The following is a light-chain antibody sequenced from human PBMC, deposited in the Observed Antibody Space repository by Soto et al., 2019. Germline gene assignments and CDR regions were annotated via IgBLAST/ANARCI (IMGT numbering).Light chain of an antibody. CDR3: QQRHMWPIT. CDR1: QSFRGL. CDR2: DAY. J-gene: IGKJ5*01. Sequence: EVVLTQSPVTLSLSPGERATLSCRASQSFRGLLAWYQQKPGQAPRLLIYDAYNRATGIPPSFSGSGSGTDFTLTISSLEPEDSAVYYCQQRHMWPITFGQETRLEIK. V-gene: IGKV3-11*01.